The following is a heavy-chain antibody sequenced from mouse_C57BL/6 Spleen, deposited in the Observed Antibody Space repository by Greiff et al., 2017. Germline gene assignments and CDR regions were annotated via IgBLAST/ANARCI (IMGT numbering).Heavy chain of an antibody. Sequence: VQLLQPGAELVKPGASVKLSCKASGYTFTSYWMQWVKQRPGQGLEWIGEIDPSDSYTNYNQKFKGKATLTVDTSSNTAYMQLSRLTSEYSAVYYGALASDYWGQGTTLTVSS. J-gene: IGHJ2*01. CDR3: ALASDY. V-gene: IGHV1-50*01. CDR2: IDPSDSYT. D-gene: IGHD1-1*01. CDR1: GYTFTSYW.